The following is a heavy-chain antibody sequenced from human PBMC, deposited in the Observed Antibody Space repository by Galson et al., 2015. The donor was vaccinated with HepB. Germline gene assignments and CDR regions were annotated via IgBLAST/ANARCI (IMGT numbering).Heavy chain of an antibody. Sequence: SLRLSCAASGFTFSSYGMHWVRQAPGKGLEWVAVIWYDGSNKYYADSVKGRFTISRDNSKNTLYLQMNSLRAEDTAVYYCARAGPVRGVTLPYYGMDVWGQGTTVTVSS. D-gene: IGHD3-10*02. CDR2: IWYDGSNK. V-gene: IGHV3-33*08. CDR1: GFTFSSYG. CDR3: ARAGPVRGVTLPYYGMDV. J-gene: IGHJ6*02.